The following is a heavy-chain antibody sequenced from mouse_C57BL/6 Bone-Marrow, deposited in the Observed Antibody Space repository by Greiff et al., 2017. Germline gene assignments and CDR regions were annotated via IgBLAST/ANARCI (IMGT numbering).Heavy chain of an antibody. Sequence: EVKLMESGGGLVKPGGSLKLSCAASGFTFSSYAMSWVRQTPEKRLEWVATISDGGSYTYYPDNVQGRFTISRDNAKNNPYLQMSHLQSEDTAVYYCARDLRLRRRGYSFDYWGQGTTLTVSS. J-gene: IGHJ2*01. CDR2: ISDGGSYT. CDR3: ARDLRLRRRGYSFDY. V-gene: IGHV5-4*01. D-gene: IGHD2-4*01. CDR1: GFTFSSYA.